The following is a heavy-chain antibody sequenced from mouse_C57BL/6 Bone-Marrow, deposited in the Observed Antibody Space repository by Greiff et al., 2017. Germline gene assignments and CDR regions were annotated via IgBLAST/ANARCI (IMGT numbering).Heavy chain of an antibody. V-gene: IGHV14-1*01. J-gene: IGHJ3*01. CDR2: IDPEDGAT. CDR3: STRVAY. Sequence: EVKLMESGAELVRPGASVKLSCTASGFNFNDYYMHWVKQRPGQGLEWIGRIDPEDGATDYAPKFPGKATRTADTSSNTAYLQLSSLTSEDTAVYYCSTRVAYWGQGTLVTVSA. CDR1: GFNFNDYY.